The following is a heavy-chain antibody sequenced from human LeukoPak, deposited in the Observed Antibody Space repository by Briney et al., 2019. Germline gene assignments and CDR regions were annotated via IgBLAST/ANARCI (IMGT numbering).Heavy chain of an antibody. CDR3: ARAVSTYYDFWSGPLMDV. CDR1: GGSISSGGYY. D-gene: IGHD3-3*01. J-gene: IGHJ6*02. Sequence: SETLSLTCTVSGGSISSGGYYWSWIRQHPGEGLEWIGYIYYSGSTYYNPSLKSRVTISVDTSKNLFSLKLSSVTAADTAVYYCARAVSTYYDFWSGPLMDVWGQGTTVTVSS. CDR2: IYYSGST. V-gene: IGHV4-31*03.